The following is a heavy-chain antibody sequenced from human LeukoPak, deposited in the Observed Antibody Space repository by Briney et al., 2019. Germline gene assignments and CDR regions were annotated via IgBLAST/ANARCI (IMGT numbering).Heavy chain of an antibody. D-gene: IGHD4-17*01. CDR1: GFTFSNYW. CDR2: ISPDGSST. Sequence: QAGGSLRLSCAASGFTFSNYWMHWVRQAPGKGLVWVSRISPDGSSTTYADSVKGRFTISRDNAKNTLYVQMNSLRAEDTAVYNCARTTSVTYVGDAFHIWGQGTMVTVSS. V-gene: IGHV3-74*01. CDR3: ARTTSVTYVGDAFHI. J-gene: IGHJ3*02.